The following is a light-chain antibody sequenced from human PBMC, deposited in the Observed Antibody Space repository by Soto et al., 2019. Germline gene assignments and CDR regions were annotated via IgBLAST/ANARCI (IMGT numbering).Light chain of an antibody. CDR1: QSLVHNDGNTY. CDR3: MQATQYPWA. J-gene: IGKJ1*01. V-gene: IGKV2-24*01. CDR2: KSS. Sequence: EIVMTQTPLSSAVTLGQPASISCRSSQSLVHNDGNTYLTWFQQRPGQPPRLLLYKSSNRFSGVPDRFSGIGAGTDFTLKISRVEVEDVGVYYCMQATQYPWAFGQGTKVEIK.